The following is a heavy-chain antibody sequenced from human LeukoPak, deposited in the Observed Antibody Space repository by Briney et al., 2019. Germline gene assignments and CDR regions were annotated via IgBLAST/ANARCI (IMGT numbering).Heavy chain of an antibody. CDR1: GFTFSDYY. D-gene: IGHD3-22*01. V-gene: IGHV3-11*01. J-gene: IGHJ5*02. Sequence: PGGSLRLSCAPSGFTFSDYYVSWIRQAPGKGLEWVSYISSSGSTIYYADSVKGRFPISRENAKNSLYLQMNSLRAEHTAVYYCARDLGDYYYESSGPRGNWFDPWGQGNLVTVSS. CDR2: ISSSGSTI. CDR3: ARDLGDYYYESSGPRGNWFDP.